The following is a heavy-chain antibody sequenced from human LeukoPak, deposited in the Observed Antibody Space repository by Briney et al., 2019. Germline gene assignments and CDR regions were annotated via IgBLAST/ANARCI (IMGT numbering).Heavy chain of an antibody. CDR3: ARAYSSSWYFNWFDP. D-gene: IGHD6-13*01. CDR1: GGSISSSNW. J-gene: IGHJ5*02. V-gene: IGHV4-4*02. CDR2: IYHSGST. Sequence: SETLSLTCAVSGGSISSSNWWSWVRQPPGKGLEWIGEIYHSGSTNYNPSLKSRVTISVDKSKNQFSLKLSSVTAADTAVYYCARAYSSSWYFNWFDPWGQGTLVTISS.